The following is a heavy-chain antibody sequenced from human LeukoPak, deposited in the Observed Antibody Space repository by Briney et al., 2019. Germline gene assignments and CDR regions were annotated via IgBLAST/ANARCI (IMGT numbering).Heavy chain of an antibody. Sequence: QTEGSLRLSCAASGFTFSSYAMSWVRQAPGKGLEWVSTISASGGSTYYADSVKGRFTIFRDNSKNTLYLQMNSLRAEDTALYYCAKVGSSGPSDYFDYWGQGTLVTVSS. D-gene: IGHD6-19*01. CDR3: AKVGSSGPSDYFDY. V-gene: IGHV3-23*01. J-gene: IGHJ4*02. CDR1: GFTFSSYA. CDR2: ISASGGST.